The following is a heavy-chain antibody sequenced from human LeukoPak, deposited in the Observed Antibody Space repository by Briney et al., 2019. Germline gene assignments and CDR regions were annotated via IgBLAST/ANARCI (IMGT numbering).Heavy chain of an antibody. J-gene: IGHJ4*02. Sequence: SENLSLTCTVSGGSISSGGYYWSWIRQHPGKGLEWIGYIYYSGSTYYNPSLKSRVTISVDTSKNQFSLKLSSVTAADTAVYYCARLRPYYDSSGLDYWGQGTLVTVSS. CDR1: GGSISSGGYY. CDR3: ARLRPYYDSSGLDY. D-gene: IGHD3-22*01. V-gene: IGHV4-31*03. CDR2: IYYSGST.